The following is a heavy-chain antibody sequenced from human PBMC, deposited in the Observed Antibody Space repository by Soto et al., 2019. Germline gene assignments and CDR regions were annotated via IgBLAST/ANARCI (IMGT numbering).Heavy chain of an antibody. CDR2: IYKSATT. V-gene: IGHV4-30-4*01. CDR3: ARGRYCLTGSCFPNWFDS. D-gene: IGHD2-15*01. J-gene: IGHJ5*01. Sequence: PSETLSLTCSVSGDSISTVDYFWAWIRQPPGQTLEYIGYIYKSATTYYNPSFESRVAISLVTSKSQFSLTVTSVTAGDTAVYFCARGRYCLTGSCFPNWFDSWGRGTLVTVSS. CDR1: GDSISTVDYF.